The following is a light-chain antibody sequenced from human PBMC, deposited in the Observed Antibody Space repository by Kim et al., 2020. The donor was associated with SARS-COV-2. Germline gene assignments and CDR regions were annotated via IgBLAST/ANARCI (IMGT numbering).Light chain of an antibody. J-gene: IGKJ4*01. V-gene: IGKV3-15*01. CDR1: QSVGSN. CDR2: GAS. Sequence: VSPGERATPPCRASQSVGSNLAWYQHKIGQAPKVLMYGASIRATGIPARFSGSGSGTEFTLTVSSLQSEDFAVYYCQQYKNWPLTFGGGTKVDIK. CDR3: QQYKNWPLT.